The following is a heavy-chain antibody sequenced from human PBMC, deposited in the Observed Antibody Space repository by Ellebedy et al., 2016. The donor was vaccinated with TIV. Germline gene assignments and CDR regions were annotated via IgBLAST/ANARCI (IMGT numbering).Heavy chain of an antibody. CDR2: IYSGSDT. CDR1: GFTVSSNY. D-gene: IGHD6-13*01. Sequence: GESLKISCAASGFTVSSNYMGWVRQAPGKGLEWVSVIYSGSDTYYADSVKGRFTISRDNSNNTLYLQMNSLRAEDTAVYYCASKRFGYSSTWYRGWYFDLWGRGTQVTVSS. CDR3: ASKRFGYSSTWYRGWYFDL. J-gene: IGHJ2*01. V-gene: IGHV3-53*01.